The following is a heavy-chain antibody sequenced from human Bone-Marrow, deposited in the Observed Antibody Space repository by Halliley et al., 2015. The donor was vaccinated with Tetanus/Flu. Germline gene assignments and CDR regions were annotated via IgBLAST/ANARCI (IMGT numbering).Heavy chain of an antibody. CDR2: IAIRGSSM. Sequence: VSSIAIRGSSMYYSGAMKCRFAVSRDNAKSSLDLQMNSLRAEDAAVYFCARDFGYSYGYFDYWGRGILVTVSS. J-gene: IGHJ4*02. D-gene: IGHD5-18*01. V-gene: IGHV3-21*01. CDR3: ARDFGYSYGYFDY.